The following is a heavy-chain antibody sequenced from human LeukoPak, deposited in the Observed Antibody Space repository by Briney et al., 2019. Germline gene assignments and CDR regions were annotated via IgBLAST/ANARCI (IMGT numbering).Heavy chain of an antibody. Sequence: GGSLRLSCAASGFTFSTSWMTWVRQAPGKGLEWVASINQDGGEIHYVDSVKGRFTISRDNTKNSLYLQMNSLTADDTAVHYWVRAYHPGGWFDPWGQGTLVTVSS. CDR1: GFTFSTSW. J-gene: IGHJ5*02. D-gene: IGHD2-21*01. CDR2: INQDGGEI. V-gene: IGHV3-7*04. CDR3: VRAYHPGGWFDP.